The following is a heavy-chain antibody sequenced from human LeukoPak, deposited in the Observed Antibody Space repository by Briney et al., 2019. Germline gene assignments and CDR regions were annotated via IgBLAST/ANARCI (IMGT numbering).Heavy chain of an antibody. CDR1: GFTFDDYG. J-gene: IGHJ4*02. CDR3: AKGRVGYRFGYFDY. Sequence: PGGSLRLSCAASGFTFDDYGMSWVRQAPGKGLEWVSGINWNGGSTGYADSVKGRFTISRDNAKNSLYLQMNSLRAEDTAVYYCAKGRVGYRFGYFDYWGQGTLVTVSS. V-gene: IGHV3-20*04. D-gene: IGHD5-24*01. CDR2: INWNGGST.